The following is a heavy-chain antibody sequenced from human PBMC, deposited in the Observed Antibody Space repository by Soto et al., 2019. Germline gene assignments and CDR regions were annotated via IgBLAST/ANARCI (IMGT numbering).Heavy chain of an antibody. CDR3: ARAYCSAPTCLPGNF. CDR1: GYTFINYX. CDR2: INPSGDAT. D-gene: IGHD2-15*01. Sequence: QMQLVQSGAEVRKPGASVKVSCKAFGYTFINYXIYWVRQAPGQGLEWIGKINPSGDATTYAQKFQGRVTLTRDTSTRTVYMEVNSLSFEDTAVYFCARAYCSAPTCLPGNFWGQGSLVTVSS. J-gene: IGHJ4*02. V-gene: IGHV1-46*03.